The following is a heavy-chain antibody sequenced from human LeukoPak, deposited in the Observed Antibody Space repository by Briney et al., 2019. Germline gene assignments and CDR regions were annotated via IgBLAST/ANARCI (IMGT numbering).Heavy chain of an antibody. Sequence: SETLSLTCTFYGGSFSGYYWSWIRQPPGEGLEWIGEINHSGSTNYNPSLKSRVTISVDTSKNQFSLKLSSVTAADTAVYYCARQRVDGYSGYPRRGLWFDPWGQGTLVTVSP. CDR3: ARQRVDGYSGYPRRGLWFDP. J-gene: IGHJ5*02. D-gene: IGHD5-12*01. CDR1: GGSFSGYY. CDR2: INHSGST. V-gene: IGHV4-34*01.